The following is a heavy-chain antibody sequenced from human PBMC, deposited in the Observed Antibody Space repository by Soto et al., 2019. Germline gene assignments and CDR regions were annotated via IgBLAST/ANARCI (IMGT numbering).Heavy chain of an antibody. CDR2: IWYDGSNK. J-gene: IGHJ4*02. V-gene: IGHV3-33*01. Sequence: VQLVESGGGVVQPGRSLRLSCAASGFTFSSYGMHWVRQAPGKGLEWVAVIWYDGSNKYYADSVKGRFTISRDNSKNTLYLQMNSLRAEDTAVYYCARDLTTIFGHDYFDYWGQGTLVTVSS. CDR1: GFTFSSYG. D-gene: IGHD3-3*01. CDR3: ARDLTTIFGHDYFDY.